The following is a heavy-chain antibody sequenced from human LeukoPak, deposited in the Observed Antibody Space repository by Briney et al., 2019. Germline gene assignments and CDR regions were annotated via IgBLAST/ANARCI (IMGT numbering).Heavy chain of an antibody. V-gene: IGHV3-7*01. J-gene: IGHJ4*02. CDR1: GFTFSSYE. D-gene: IGHD4-17*01. CDR3: ARHTDYGDYLTAYFGY. Sequence: PGGSLRLSCAASGFTFSSYEMNWVRQAPGRGLEWVANIKQDGSEKYYVDSVKGRFTISRDNAKNSLYLQMNSLRAEDTAVYYCARHTDYGDYLTAYFGYWGQGTLVTVSS. CDR2: IKQDGSEK.